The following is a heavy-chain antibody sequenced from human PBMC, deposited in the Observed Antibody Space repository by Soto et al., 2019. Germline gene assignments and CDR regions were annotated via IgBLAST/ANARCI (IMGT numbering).Heavy chain of an antibody. Sequence: QVQLVQSGAEVKKPGASVKVSCKASGYTFTIYGSSWGRQAPVHGLGWMGWISAYNGTTKYAQQFQGRVTMTTDTSTSTAKMELRNLRSADKAVYYCARAPSYFDYWGQGTLVTVSS. CDR3: ARAPSYFDY. J-gene: IGHJ4*02. CDR1: GYTFTIYG. V-gene: IGHV1-18*01. CDR2: ISAYNGTT.